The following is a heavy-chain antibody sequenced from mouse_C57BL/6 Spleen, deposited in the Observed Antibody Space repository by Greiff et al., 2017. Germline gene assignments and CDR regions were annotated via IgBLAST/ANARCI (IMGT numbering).Heavy chain of an antibody. CDR2: IRSKSNNYAT. CDR1: GFSFNTYA. D-gene: IGHD3-2*02. Sequence: EAGGGLVQPKGSLKLSCAASGFSFNTYAMNWVRQAPGKGLEWVARIRSKSNNYATYYADSVKDRFTISRDDSESMLYLQMNNLKTEDTAMYYCVSPRSSGYTWFAYWGQGTLGTVSA. V-gene: IGHV10-1*01. J-gene: IGHJ3*01. CDR3: VSPRSSGYTWFAY.